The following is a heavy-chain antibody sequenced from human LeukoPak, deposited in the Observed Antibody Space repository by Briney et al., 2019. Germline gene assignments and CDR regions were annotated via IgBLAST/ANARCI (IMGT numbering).Heavy chain of an antibody. Sequence: KTGGSLRLSCAASGVTFSSYSMNWVRQAPGKGLEWVSFISSSSSCRYYDDSVTRRFTIVSDNAKNSLYQQSNSLRAENAAVYYCARALLQWFGESNAFDIWGQGTMVTVSS. CDR2: ISSSSSCR. V-gene: IGHV3-21*01. J-gene: IGHJ3*02. CDR1: GVTFSSYS. D-gene: IGHD3-10*01. CDR3: ARALLQWFGESNAFDI.